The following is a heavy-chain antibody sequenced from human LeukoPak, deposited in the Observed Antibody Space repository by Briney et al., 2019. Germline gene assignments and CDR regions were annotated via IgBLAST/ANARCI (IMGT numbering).Heavy chain of an antibody. V-gene: IGHV3-53*01. CDR2: IYSGGDT. D-gene: IGHD3-9*01. CDR1: GFTVSSNY. Sequence: GGSLRLSCAASGFTVSSNYMSWVRQAPGKGLEWVSVIYSGGDTYYADSVKGRFTISRDNSKNTLYLQMDSLRAEDTAVYYCAKLRYFDWSYFDYWGQGTLVTVSS. J-gene: IGHJ4*02. CDR3: AKLRYFDWSYFDY.